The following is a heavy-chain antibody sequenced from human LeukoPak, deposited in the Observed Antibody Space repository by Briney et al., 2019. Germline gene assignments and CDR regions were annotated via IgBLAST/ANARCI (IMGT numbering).Heavy chain of an antibody. V-gene: IGHV4-38-2*02. CDR3: ARESQTIFGVVIIPFDY. J-gene: IGHJ4*02. CDR1: GYSISSGYY. CDR2: IYHSGST. D-gene: IGHD3-3*01. Sequence: SETLSLTCTVSGYSISSGYYWGWIRQPPGKGLEWIGSIYHSGSTYYNPSLKSRVTISVDTSKNQFSLKLSSVTAADTAVYYCARESQTIFGVVIIPFDYWGQGTLVTVSS.